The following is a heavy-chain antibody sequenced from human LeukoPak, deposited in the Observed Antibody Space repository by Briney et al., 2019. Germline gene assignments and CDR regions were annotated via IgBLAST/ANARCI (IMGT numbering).Heavy chain of an antibody. Sequence: GGSLRLSCSASGXTFSRYAMHWVRQAPGKGLEYVSGVTSNGGSTYYADSVKGRFTISRDNSKNTLYLQMSTLRAEDTAVYYCVKSSGSSWYMFDYWGQGTLVTVSS. CDR1: GXTFSRYA. CDR2: VTSNGGST. V-gene: IGHV3-64D*09. J-gene: IGHJ4*02. CDR3: VKSSGSSWYMFDY. D-gene: IGHD6-13*01.